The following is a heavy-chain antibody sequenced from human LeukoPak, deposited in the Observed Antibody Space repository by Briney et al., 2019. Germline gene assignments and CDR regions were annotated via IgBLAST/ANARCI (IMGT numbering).Heavy chain of an antibody. CDR2: IPNDRRNN. D-gene: IGHD3-22*01. Sequence: GGSLRLSCAASGFTFSSYGMHWVRQAPGKGLECVAVIPNDRRNNYYADSVKGRFTISRDNSKNTLYLQMNSLRAEDTAVYYCATSRDFYDSSGYYPYYFDCWGQGTLVTVSS. CDR3: ATSRDFYDSSGYYPYYFDC. V-gene: IGHV3-30*03. CDR1: GFTFSSYG. J-gene: IGHJ4*02.